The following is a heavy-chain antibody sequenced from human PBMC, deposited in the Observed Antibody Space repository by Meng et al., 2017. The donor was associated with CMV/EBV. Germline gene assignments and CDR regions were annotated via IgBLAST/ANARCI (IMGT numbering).Heavy chain of an antibody. J-gene: IGHJ5*02. CDR2: IYSGGSST. D-gene: IGHD6-13*01. CDR1: GFTFSGYA. V-gene: IGHV3-23*03. Sequence: GGSLRLSCAASGFTFSGYAMSWVRQAPGKGLEWVSVIYSGGSSTYYADSVKGRFTISRDNSKNTLYLQMNSLRAEDTAVYYCAKGGSSWYDPWGQGTLVTVSS. CDR3: AKGGSSWYDP.